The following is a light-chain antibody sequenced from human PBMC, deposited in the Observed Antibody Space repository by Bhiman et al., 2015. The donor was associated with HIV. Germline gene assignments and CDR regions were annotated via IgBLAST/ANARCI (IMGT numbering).Light chain of an antibody. CDR2: RNY. J-gene: IGLJ2*01. CDR3: CSYAGTYTPVL. Sequence: QSVLTQPPSASGTPGQRVTISCSGSSSNIGSNNVNWYQQVPGTAPKLLIYRNYQRPSGVPDRFSGSKSGTSASLAISGLQAEDEAVYYCCSYAGTYTPVLFGGGTELTVL. V-gene: IGLV1-44*01. CDR1: SSNIGSNN.